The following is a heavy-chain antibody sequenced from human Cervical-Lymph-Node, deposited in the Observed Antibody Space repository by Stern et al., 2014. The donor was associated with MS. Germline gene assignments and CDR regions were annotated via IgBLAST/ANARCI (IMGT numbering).Heavy chain of an antibody. V-gene: IGHV3-33*01. Sequence: MQLVESGGGVVQPGRSLRLSCAASGFTFSSYGMHWVRQAPGKGLERVAVIWYDGSNKYYADSVKGRFTISRDNSKNTLYLQMNSLRAEDTAVYYCARGGGQYGMDVWGQGTTVTVSS. D-gene: IGHD2-15*01. CDR1: GFTFSSYG. CDR3: ARGGGQYGMDV. CDR2: IWYDGSNK. J-gene: IGHJ6*02.